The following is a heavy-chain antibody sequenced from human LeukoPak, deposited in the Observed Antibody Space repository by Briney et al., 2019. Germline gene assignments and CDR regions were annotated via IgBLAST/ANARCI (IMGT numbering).Heavy chain of an antibody. Sequence: SETLSLTCTVSGGSISSGDYYWSWIRQPPGKGLEWIGYIYYSGTTYYNPSLKSRVTISVDTSKDQFSLKLSSVTTADTAVYYCARAPLTTEGANWLDPWGQGTLVTVSS. V-gene: IGHV4-30-4*08. CDR2: IYYSGTT. CDR3: ARAPLTTEGANWLDP. J-gene: IGHJ5*02. CDR1: GGSISSGDYY. D-gene: IGHD4-11*01.